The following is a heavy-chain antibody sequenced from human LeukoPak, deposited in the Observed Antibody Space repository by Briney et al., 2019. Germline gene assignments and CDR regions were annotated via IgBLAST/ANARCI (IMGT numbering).Heavy chain of an antibody. CDR2: IHHSGTT. Sequence: SETLSLTCIVCRYSISNAYYWGWIRQPPGKGLEWIGSIHHSGTTYYNPSLKSRVTISVDTSKNQFSLKLSSVTAADTAVYYCAREYYYDSSGYYRVYYYYYMDVWGKGTTVTVSS. CDR3: AREYYYDSSGYYRVYYYYYMDV. D-gene: IGHD3-22*01. J-gene: IGHJ6*03. CDR1: RYSISNAYY. V-gene: IGHV4-38-2*02.